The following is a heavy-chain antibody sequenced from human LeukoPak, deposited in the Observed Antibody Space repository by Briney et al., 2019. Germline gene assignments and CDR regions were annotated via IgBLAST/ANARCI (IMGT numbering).Heavy chain of an antibody. CDR1: GYTLTELS. CDR3: ARGVMRSGYDFRYYYYYMDV. J-gene: IGHJ6*03. V-gene: IGHV1-24*01. Sequence: ASVKVSCKVSGYTLTELSMHWVRQAPGKGLEWMGGFDPEDGETIYAQKFQGRVTMTEDTSTDTAYMELSSLRSEDTAVYYCARGVMRSGYDFRYYYYYMDVWGKGTTVTISS. D-gene: IGHD5-12*01. CDR2: FDPEDGET.